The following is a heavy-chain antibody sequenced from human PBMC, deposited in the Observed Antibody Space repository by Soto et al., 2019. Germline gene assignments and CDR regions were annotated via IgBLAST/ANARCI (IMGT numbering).Heavy chain of an antibody. Sequence: PSETLSLTCAVYGGSFSGYYWSWIRQPPGKGLEWIGEINHSGSTNYNPSLKSRVTISVDTSKNQFSLKLSSVTAADTAVYYCARPKRWLQFFDYWGQRTLVTVSS. D-gene: IGHD5-12*01. CDR3: ARPKRWLQFFDY. V-gene: IGHV4-34*01. CDR1: GGSFSGYY. J-gene: IGHJ4*02. CDR2: INHSGST.